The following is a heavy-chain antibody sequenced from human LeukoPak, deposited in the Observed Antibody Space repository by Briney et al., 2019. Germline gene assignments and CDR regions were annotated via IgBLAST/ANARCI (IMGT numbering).Heavy chain of an antibody. D-gene: IGHD2-15*01. CDR2: IYTSGST. CDR1: GGSISSGSYY. Sequence: SETLSLTCTVSGGSISSGSYYWSWIRQPAGKGLEWIGRIYTSGSTNYNPSLKSRVTISVDTSKNQFSLKLSSVTAADTAVYYCAREYCSGGSCYSDYWGQGTLVTVSP. V-gene: IGHV4-61*02. CDR3: AREYCSGGSCYSDY. J-gene: IGHJ4*02.